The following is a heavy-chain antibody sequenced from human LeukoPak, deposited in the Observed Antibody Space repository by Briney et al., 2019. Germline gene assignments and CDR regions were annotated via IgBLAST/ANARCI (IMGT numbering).Heavy chain of an antibody. CDR1: GGTFSSYA. CDR3: ARAGVPILPRF. J-gene: IGHJ1*01. V-gene: IGHV1-69*04. D-gene: IGHD2-2*01. CDR2: IIPILGIA. Sequence: GASVKVSCKASGGTFSSYAISWVRQAPGQGLEWMGRIIPILGIANYAQKFQGRVTITADKSTSTAYMELSSLRSDDTAVYYCARAGVPILPRFWGQGTLVTVSS.